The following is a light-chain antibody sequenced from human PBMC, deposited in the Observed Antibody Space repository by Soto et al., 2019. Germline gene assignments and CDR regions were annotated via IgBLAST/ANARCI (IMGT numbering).Light chain of an antibody. CDR3: QYYNTAPPWT. Sequence: EIQMTQSPSFLSESVGDRVTITCRASQGIRNYLAWYQQKPGNAPNFLIYVASTLRTGVPSRFSGSGFGTDFTLTIRSLQPEDVATYYCQYYNTAPPWTFGPGTKVEIK. J-gene: IGKJ1*01. CDR2: VAS. V-gene: IGKV1-27*01. CDR1: QGIRNY.